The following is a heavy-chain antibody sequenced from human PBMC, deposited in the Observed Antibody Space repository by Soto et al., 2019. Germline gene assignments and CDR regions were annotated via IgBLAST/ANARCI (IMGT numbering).Heavy chain of an antibody. J-gene: IGHJ6*02. Sequence: ASVKVSCKASGYTFTSYGISWVRQAPGQGLEWMGWISAYNGNTNYAQKLQGRVTMTTDTSTSTAYMELRSLRSDDTAVYYCARDGRYGHRPYYYSGMDVWGQGTTVTVSS. D-gene: IGHD4-17*01. CDR1: GYTFTSYG. CDR3: ARDGRYGHRPYYYSGMDV. V-gene: IGHV1-18*01. CDR2: ISAYNGNT.